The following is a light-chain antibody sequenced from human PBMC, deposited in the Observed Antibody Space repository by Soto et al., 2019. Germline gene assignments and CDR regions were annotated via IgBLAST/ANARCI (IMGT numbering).Light chain of an antibody. CDR2: GNS. CDR3: QSYDGSLRG. CDR1: SSNIGAGYD. V-gene: IGLV1-40*01. J-gene: IGLJ1*01. Sequence: QSVLTQPPSVSGAPGQRVTISCTGSSSNIGAGYDVHWYQQLPGTAPKLLIYGNSNRPSVVPDRFSGSKSGTSASLAITGLQAEDEADYYCQSYDGSLRGFGTGTKVTVL.